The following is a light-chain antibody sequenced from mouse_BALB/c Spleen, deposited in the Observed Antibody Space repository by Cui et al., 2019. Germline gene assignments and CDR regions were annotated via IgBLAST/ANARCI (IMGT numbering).Light chain of an antibody. J-gene: IGKJ1*01. Sequence: NIVLTQSPAALPVSLWQRPTIPCRAIERVDSYGNSFMHWYQQKPGQPPKLLIYLASNLESGVPARFSGSGSRTDFTLTIDPVEADDAATYYCQQNNEDPWTFGGGTKLEIK. CDR3: QQNNEDPWT. V-gene: IGKV3-10*01. CDR1: ERVDSYGNSF. CDR2: LAS.